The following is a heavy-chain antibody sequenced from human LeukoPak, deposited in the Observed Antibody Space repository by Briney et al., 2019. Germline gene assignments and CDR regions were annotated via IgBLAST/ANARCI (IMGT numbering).Heavy chain of an antibody. CDR2: ISGSGGST. J-gene: IGHJ4*02. V-gene: IGHV3-23*01. CDR3: AKAITGSTAAGTCDY. Sequence: GGSLRLSCAASGFTFSSYAMSWVRQAPGKGLEWVSAISGSGGSTYYADSVKGRFTISRDNSKNTLYLQMNSLRAEDTAVYYCAKAITGSTAAGTCDYWGQGTLVTVSS. CDR1: GFTFSSYA. D-gene: IGHD6-13*01.